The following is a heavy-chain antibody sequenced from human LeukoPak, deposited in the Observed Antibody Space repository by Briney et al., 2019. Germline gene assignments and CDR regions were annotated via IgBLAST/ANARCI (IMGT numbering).Heavy chain of an antibody. CDR3: AKQSAGSAAWYSLHYDF. V-gene: IGHV3-53*01. J-gene: IGHJ4*02. Sequence: GGSLRLSCAASGFTVSGTYMSWVRQAPGKGLEWVSVIYSGGKTYYADSVKGRFTISRDNSKDTLYLQMNGLRAEDTAVYFCAKQSAGSAAWYSLHYDFWGQGTLVTVSS. D-gene: IGHD6-13*01. CDR1: GFTVSGTY. CDR2: IYSGGKT.